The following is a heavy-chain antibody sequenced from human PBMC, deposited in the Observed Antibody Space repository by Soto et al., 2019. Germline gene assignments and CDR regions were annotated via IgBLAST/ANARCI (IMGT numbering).Heavy chain of an antibody. D-gene: IGHD6-13*01. CDR2: ITGSGGNT. CDR1: GFTFSGYA. J-gene: IGHJ4*02. CDR3: ARPLLAAGTDS. V-gene: IGHV3-23*01. Sequence: PGGSLRLSCVASGFTFSGYAMSWVRQAPGKGLEWVSTITGSGGNTYYADSVKGRFTISRDNSKNTLYLQMNSLRAEDTAVYYCARPLLAAGTDSWGQANLATVSS.